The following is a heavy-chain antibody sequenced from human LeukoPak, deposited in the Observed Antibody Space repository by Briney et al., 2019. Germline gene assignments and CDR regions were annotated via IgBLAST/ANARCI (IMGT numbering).Heavy chain of an antibody. J-gene: IGHJ1*01. CDR1: GFTFSSYS. D-gene: IGHD6-13*01. Sequence: KPGGSLRLSCAASGFTFSSYSMNWVRQAPGKGLEWASSIDFTSRYIYNADSVKGRFTTSRDNAKNSLDLQMNSLKVEDTAVYYCATPAAGPGAEYSLYWGQGTLVIVSS. V-gene: IGHV3-21*01. CDR2: IDFTSRYI. CDR3: ATPAAGPGAEYSLY.